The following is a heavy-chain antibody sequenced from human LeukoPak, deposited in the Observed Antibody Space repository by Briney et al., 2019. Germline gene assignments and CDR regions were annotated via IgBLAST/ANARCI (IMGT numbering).Heavy chain of an antibody. D-gene: IGHD4-17*01. J-gene: IGHJ4*02. V-gene: IGHV3-30*04. CDR2: ISYDGSNK. Sequence: TGGSLRLSCAASGFTFSSYAMHWVRQAPGKGLEWVAVISYDGSNKYYADSVKGRFTISRDNAKNSLYLQMNSLRDEDTAVYYCARDLYGDYSFDYWGQGTLVTVSS. CDR1: GFTFSSYA. CDR3: ARDLYGDYSFDY.